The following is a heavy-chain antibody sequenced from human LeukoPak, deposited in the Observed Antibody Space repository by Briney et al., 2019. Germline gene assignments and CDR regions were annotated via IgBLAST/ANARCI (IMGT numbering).Heavy chain of an antibody. Sequence: GGSLRLSCAASGFTFSSYGMHWVRQAPGKGLEWVAVIWYDGSNKYYADSVKGRFTISRGNSKNTLYLQMNSLRAEDTAVYYCAKANEYYYDSSGYYYDYFDYWGQGTLVTVSS. CDR1: GFTFSSYG. CDR3: AKANEYYYDSSGYYYDYFDY. V-gene: IGHV3-33*06. J-gene: IGHJ4*02. CDR2: IWYDGSNK. D-gene: IGHD3-22*01.